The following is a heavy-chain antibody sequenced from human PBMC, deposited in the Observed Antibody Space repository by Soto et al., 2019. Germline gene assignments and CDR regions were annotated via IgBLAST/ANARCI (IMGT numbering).Heavy chain of an antibody. Sequence: GESLKISCKGSGYSFTSYWIGWVRQMPGKGLEGMGIIYPGDSDTRYSPSFQGQVTISADKSVSTAYLQWSSLKASDTAMYYGARQYYHSSSSYYYYRFDSRDKETMVSVAS. CDR3: ARQYYHSSSSYYYYRFDS. CDR2: IYPGDSDT. CDR1: GYSFTSYW. D-gene: IGHD3-22*01. J-gene: IGHJ3*02. V-gene: IGHV5-51*01.